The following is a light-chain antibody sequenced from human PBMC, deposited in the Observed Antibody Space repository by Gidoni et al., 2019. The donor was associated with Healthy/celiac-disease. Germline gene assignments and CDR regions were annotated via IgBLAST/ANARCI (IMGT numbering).Light chain of an antibody. J-gene: IGLJ2*01. Sequence: QSALTPPASVSGSPGQSITISCTGTSSDVGGYNYVSWYQQHPGKAPKLMIYDVSNRPSGVSNRFSGSKSGKTASLTISGLQAEDEADYYCSSYTSSSTPVFGGGTKLTVL. V-gene: IGLV2-14*01. CDR1: SSDVGGYNY. CDR2: DVS. CDR3: SSYTSSSTPV.